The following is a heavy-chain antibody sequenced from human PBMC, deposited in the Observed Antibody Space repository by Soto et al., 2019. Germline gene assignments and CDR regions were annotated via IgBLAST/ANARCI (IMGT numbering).Heavy chain of an antibody. CDR2: IGSAGGT. CDR1: GFTFRTSA. J-gene: IGHJ4*02. Sequence: PGGSLRLSCAASGFTFRTSAMSWVRRAPGKGLEWVSGIGSAGGTYYLGSVKGRFTISRENAKNSLYLQMNSLRAGDTAVYCCARERYCSGGSCYDWGQGTLVTVSS. CDR3: ARERYCSGGSCYD. V-gene: IGHV3-13*01. D-gene: IGHD2-15*01.